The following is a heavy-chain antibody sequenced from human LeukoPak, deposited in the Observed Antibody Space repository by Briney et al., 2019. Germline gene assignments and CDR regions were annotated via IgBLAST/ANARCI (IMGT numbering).Heavy chain of an antibody. D-gene: IGHD1-1*01. J-gene: IGHJ4*02. Sequence: PSETLSLTCTVSGDSISSSPYYWAWIRKPPREGLEEIGGISYSGTPYYNPSLKSRVTVSVDTSKNQFSLNLSSVTAADTAVYHCARYKLQPYLKFDYWGQGTLVTVSA. CDR2: ISYSGTP. CDR3: ARYKLQPYLKFDY. CDR1: GDSISSSPYY. V-gene: IGHV4-39*01.